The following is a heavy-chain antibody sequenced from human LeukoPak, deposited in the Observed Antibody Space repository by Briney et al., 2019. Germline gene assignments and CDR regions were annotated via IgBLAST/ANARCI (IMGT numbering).Heavy chain of an antibody. Sequence: SETLSLTCIVSGDSITNHYWSLIRLPPGKGLEWIGYIYYSGSINYNPSLKSRVTISVDTSRSQFSMKLNSVTAADTAVYYCARVDVFGVVSSDYYYYYMDVWGKGTTVTVSS. J-gene: IGHJ6*03. CDR3: ARVDVFGVVSSDYYYYYMDV. CDR2: IYYSGSI. D-gene: IGHD3-3*01. V-gene: IGHV4-59*11. CDR1: GDSITNHY.